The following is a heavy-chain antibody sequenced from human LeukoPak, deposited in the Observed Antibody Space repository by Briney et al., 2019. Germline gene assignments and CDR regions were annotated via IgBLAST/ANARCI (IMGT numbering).Heavy chain of an antibody. J-gene: IGHJ3*01. CDR2: IRRKPQSYTT. V-gene: IGHV3-72*01. D-gene: IGHD1-1*01. CDR1: GFTFSDHF. CDR3: ARVSATTGGTDALDL. Sequence: GGSLRLSCAASGFTFSDHFMEWVRQAPGKGLEWVGRIRRKPQSYTTEYAASVKGRFTFSRDDSKNSLYLQMNSLETEDTAVYHCARVSATTGGTDALDLWGQGTMVTVSS.